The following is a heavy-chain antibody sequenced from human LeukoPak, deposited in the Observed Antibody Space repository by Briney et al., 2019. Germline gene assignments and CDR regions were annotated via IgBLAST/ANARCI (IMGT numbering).Heavy chain of an antibody. D-gene: IGHD3-16*02. Sequence: ASVKVSCKASGYTFTGYYMHWVRQAPGQGLEWMGRINPNSGGTNYAQKFQGRVTMTRDTSISTAYMELSRLRSDDTAVYYCARGTGLRLGELSLYGFDYWYQGTLVTVSS. J-gene: IGHJ4*02. V-gene: IGHV1-2*06. CDR2: INPNSGGT. CDR1: GYTFTGYY. CDR3: ARGTGLRLGELSLYGFDY.